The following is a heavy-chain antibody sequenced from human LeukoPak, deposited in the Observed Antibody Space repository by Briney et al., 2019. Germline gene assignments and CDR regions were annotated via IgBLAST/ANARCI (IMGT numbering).Heavy chain of an antibody. V-gene: IGHV3-30*03. Sequence: PGRSLRLSCAASGFTFSSYGMPWVRQAPGKGLEWVAVISYDGSNKYYADSVKGRFTIARDNSKNTLYLQMNSLRAEDTAVYSCRVVITTTDYWGQGTLVTVSS. CDR2: ISYDGSNK. CDR1: GFTFSSYG. J-gene: IGHJ4*02. CDR3: RVVITTTDY. D-gene: IGHD3-22*01.